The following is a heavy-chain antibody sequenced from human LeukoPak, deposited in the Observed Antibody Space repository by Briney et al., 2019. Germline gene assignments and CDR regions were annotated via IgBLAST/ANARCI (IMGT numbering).Heavy chain of an antibody. Sequence: PGGSLRLSCAASGFTFSSYAMSWVRQAPGKGLEWVSAISGSGGSTYYADSVKGRFTISRDNSKNTLYLQMNSLRAEDTAVYYCAKDGAYYDSSGYYSPIDYWGQGTLVTVSS. D-gene: IGHD3-22*01. J-gene: IGHJ4*02. CDR1: GFTFSSYA. CDR2: ISGSGGST. V-gene: IGHV3-23*01. CDR3: AKDGAYYDSSGYYSPIDY.